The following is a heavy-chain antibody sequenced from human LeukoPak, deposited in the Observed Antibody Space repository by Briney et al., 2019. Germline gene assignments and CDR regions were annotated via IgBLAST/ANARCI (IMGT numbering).Heavy chain of an antibody. V-gene: IGHV3-48*02. CDR1: GFTFSSYN. CDR3: ARVLYDSSGFYYAADY. CDR2: ISSSSSTI. J-gene: IGHJ4*02. Sequence: GGSLRLSCAASGFTFSSYNMNWVRQAPGKGLEWVSYISSSSSTIYYADSVKDRFTISRDNANNSLYLQMNRLRDEDTAVYYCARVLYDSSGFYYAADYWGQGTLVTVSS. D-gene: IGHD3-22*01.